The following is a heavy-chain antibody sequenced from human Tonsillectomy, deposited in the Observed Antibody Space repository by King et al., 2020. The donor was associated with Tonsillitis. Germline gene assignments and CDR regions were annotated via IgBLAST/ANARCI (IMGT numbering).Heavy chain of an antibody. CDR3: AKVVSTAMVFYFDY. D-gene: IGHD5-18*01. CDR2: ISGSGGNT. J-gene: IGHJ4*02. V-gene: IGHV3-23*04. Sequence: VQLVESGGGLVQPGGSLRLSCAASGFTFSSSAMAWVRQAPGKGLEWVSGISGSGGNTYYADSVKGRFTISRDTSKSTLYLQMNILGAEDTALYYCAKVVSTAMVFYFDYWGLGTLVTVSS. CDR1: GFTFSSSA.